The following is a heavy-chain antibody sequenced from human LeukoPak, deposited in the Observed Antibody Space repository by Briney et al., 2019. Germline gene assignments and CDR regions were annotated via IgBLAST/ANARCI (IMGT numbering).Heavy chain of an antibody. CDR2: IYYSGTT. CDR1: GGSISSSSYY. CDR3: AREEAARYFDY. Sequence: SETLSLTCTVSGGSISSSSYYWGWIRQPPGKGLEWIGSIYYSGTTYYNPSLKSRVTISVDTSKNQFSLKLSSVTAADTAVYYCAREEAARYFDYWGQGTLVTVSS. J-gene: IGHJ4*02. D-gene: IGHD6-6*01. V-gene: IGHV4-39*07.